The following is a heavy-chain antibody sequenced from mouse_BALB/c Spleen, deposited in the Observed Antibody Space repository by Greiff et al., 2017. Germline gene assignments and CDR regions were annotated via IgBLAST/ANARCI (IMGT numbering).Heavy chain of an antibody. CDR1: GYTFTSYW. V-gene: IGHV1S81*02. D-gene: IGHD4-1*02. CDR3: AKLQLGHAMDY. J-gene: IGHJ4*01. Sequence: VQLQESGAELVKPGASVKLSCKASGYTFTSYWMHWVKQRPGQGLEWIGEINPSNGRTNYNEKFKSKATLTVDKSSSTAYMQLSSLTSEDSAVYYCAKLQLGHAMDYWGQGTSVTVSS. CDR2: INPSNGRT.